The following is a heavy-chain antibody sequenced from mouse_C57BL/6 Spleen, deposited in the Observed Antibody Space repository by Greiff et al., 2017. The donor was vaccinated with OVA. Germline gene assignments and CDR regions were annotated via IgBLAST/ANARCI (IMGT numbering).Heavy chain of an antibody. CDR2: ISGGGGNT. CDR3: AREGYGYDVLGPYFDY. CDR1: GFTFSSYT. Sequence: EVKLVESGGGLVKPGGSLKLSCAASGFTFSSYTMSWVRQTPEKRLEWVATISGGGGNTYYPDSVKGRFTISRDNAKNTLYLQMSSLRSEDTALYYCAREGYGYDVLGPYFDYWGQGTTLTVSS. D-gene: IGHD2-2*01. J-gene: IGHJ2*01. V-gene: IGHV5-9*01.